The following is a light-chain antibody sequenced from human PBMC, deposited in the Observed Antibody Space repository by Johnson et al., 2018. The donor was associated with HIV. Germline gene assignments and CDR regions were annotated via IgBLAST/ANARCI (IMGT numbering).Light chain of an antibody. CDR2: ENN. CDR1: SSNIGNNY. J-gene: IGLJ1*01. V-gene: IGLV1-51*02. Sequence: QSVLTQPPSVSAAPGQKVTIPCSGSSSNIGNNYVSWYQQLPGTAPKLLIYENNKRPSGIPDRFSGSKSGTSATLGITGLPTGDEADYYCGTWDSSLPPYVFGTGTKVTVL. CDR3: GTWDSSLPPYV.